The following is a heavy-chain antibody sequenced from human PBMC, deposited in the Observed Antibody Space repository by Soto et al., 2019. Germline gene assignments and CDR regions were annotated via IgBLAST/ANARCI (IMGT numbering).Heavy chain of an antibody. D-gene: IGHD1-26*01. V-gene: IGHV4-31*03. J-gene: IGHJ4*02. Sequence: SETLSLTCTVSGGSISSGGYYWSWIRQHPGKGLEWIGYIYYSGSTYYNPSLKSRVTISVDTSKNQFSLKLSSVTAADTAVYYCACGRFTGGGVGDYWGQGTLVTVSS. CDR3: ACGRFTGGGVGDY. CDR1: GGSISSGGYY. CDR2: IYYSGST.